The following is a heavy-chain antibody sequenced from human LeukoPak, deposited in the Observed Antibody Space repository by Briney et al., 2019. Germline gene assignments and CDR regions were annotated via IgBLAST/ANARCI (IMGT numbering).Heavy chain of an antibody. V-gene: IGHV3-21*01. D-gene: IGHD6-19*01. CDR3: ARALYSSGWYGPAY. Sequence: GGSLRLSCAASGLIVNKRYMTWVRQAPGKGLEWVSSISSSSSYIYYADSVKGRFTISRDNAKNSLYLQMNSLRAEDTAVYYCARALYSSGWYGPAYWGQGTLVTVSS. CDR2: ISSSSSYI. CDR1: GLIVNKRY. J-gene: IGHJ4*02.